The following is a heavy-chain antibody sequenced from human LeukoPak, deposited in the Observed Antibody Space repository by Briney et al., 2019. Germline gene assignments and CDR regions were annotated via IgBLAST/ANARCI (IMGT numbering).Heavy chain of an antibody. CDR2: IYTSGST. Sequence: SETLSLTCTVSGGSISSYYWSWIRQPAGKGLDWIGRIYTSGSTNYNPSLTSRVTMSVDTSKNQFSLKLSSVTAADTAVYYCAREGTSEGGWFDPWGQGTLVTVSS. CDR3: AREGTSEGGWFDP. J-gene: IGHJ5*02. V-gene: IGHV4-4*07. CDR1: GGSISSYY. D-gene: IGHD1-1*01.